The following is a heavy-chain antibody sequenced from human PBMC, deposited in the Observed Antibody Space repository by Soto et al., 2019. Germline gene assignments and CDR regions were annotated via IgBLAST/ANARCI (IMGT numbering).Heavy chain of an antibody. CDR2: ITGGGGSA. CDR3: AKEGFAAGSYFDS. D-gene: IGHD6-13*01. Sequence: GGSLRLSCAASAFIFSSYAITWDRQAPGKGLEWVSSITGGGGSAYYADSVRGRFTISKDNSTNTLYLQMNSLRAEDTAVYYCAKEGFAAGSYFDSWGQGILVTVSS. V-gene: IGHV3-23*01. J-gene: IGHJ4*02. CDR1: AFIFSSYA.